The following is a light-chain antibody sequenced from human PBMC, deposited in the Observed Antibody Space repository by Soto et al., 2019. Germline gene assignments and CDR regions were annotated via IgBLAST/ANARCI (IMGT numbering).Light chain of an antibody. Sequence: DIQMTQSPSTLSASVGDRVTITCRASQSIGRFLAWYQHQPGKAPKPLIYDASTLESGVPSRFSGTGSGTEFTFSITSLQPDDFATYYCQQCFWHWTFGQGTKVDNK. CDR1: QSIGRF. V-gene: IGKV1-5*01. CDR3: QQCFWHWT. CDR2: DAS. J-gene: IGKJ1*01.